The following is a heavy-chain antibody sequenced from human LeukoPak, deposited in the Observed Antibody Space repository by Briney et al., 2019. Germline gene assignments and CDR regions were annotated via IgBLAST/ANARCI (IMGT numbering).Heavy chain of an antibody. V-gene: IGHV4-4*07. CDR1: GGSISSYY. J-gene: IGHJ5*02. Sequence: SETLSLTCTVSGGSISSYYWSWIRQPSVKGLEWIGRIYTSGSTNYNPSLKSRVTMSVDTSKNQFSLKLSSVTAADTAVYYCARDAGVYGSGRTWFDPWGQGTLVTVSS. D-gene: IGHD3-10*01. CDR3: ARDAGVYGSGRTWFDP. CDR2: IYTSGST.